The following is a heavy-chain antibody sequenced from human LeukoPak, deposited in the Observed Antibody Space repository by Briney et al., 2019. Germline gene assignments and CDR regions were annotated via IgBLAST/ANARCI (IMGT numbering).Heavy chain of an antibody. CDR2: IYLGDSDT. CDR3: ARGSGDSSWSDY. J-gene: IGHJ4*02. D-gene: IGHD6-13*01. Sequence: GESLKISCKGSGYTSTSYWIAWVRQMPGKGLEWMEIIYLGDSDTRYSPSFQGQVTISADKSIGTAYLQWRSLKASDTAMYYCARGSGDSSWSDYWGQGTLVTVSS. CDR1: GYTSTSYW. V-gene: IGHV5-51*01.